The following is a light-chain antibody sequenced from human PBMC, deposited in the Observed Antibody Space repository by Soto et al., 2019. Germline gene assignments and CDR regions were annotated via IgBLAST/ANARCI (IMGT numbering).Light chain of an antibody. CDR1: QSVSSRN. Sequence: EIVLTQSPGTLSLFPGERATLSCRASQSVSSRNLAWYRQKPGQAPSLLIYGAFNRATSIPDRFSGSGSATDFTLTISRLEPADFAVYYCLLYGDSPPAYTFGQGTKLDIK. V-gene: IGKV3-20*01. J-gene: IGKJ2*01. CDR2: GAF. CDR3: LLYGDSPPAYT.